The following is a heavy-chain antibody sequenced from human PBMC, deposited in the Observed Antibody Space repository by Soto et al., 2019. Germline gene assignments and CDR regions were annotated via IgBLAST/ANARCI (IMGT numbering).Heavy chain of an antibody. D-gene: IGHD3-22*01. CDR1: AGLFSSYA. CDR3: ARGGSGYVWFNEF. Sequence: AVQVSCKDTAGLFSSYAVSWVRQAPGQGLEWMGGIIPVFDTTYYAQKFQGRVTITADESSNTAYMELGRLTSEDTAMYYCARGGSGYVWFNEFWGQGTLVTVSS. CDR2: IIPVFDTT. V-gene: IGHV1-69*13. J-gene: IGHJ1*01.